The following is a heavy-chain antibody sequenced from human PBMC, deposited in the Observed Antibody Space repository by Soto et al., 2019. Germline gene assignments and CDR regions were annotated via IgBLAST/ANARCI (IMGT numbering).Heavy chain of an antibody. CDR1: GFTFSSYA. CDR3: AKVSCSGGSCYSLFDAFDI. V-gene: IGHV3-23*01. CDR2: ISGSGGST. Sequence: GGSLRLSCAASGFTFSSYAMSWVRQAPGKGLEWVSAISGSGGSTYYADSLKGRFTISRDNSKNMLYLQMNSLRAEDTAVNYCAKVSCSGGSCYSLFDAFDIWGQGTMVTVSS. D-gene: IGHD2-15*01. J-gene: IGHJ3*02.